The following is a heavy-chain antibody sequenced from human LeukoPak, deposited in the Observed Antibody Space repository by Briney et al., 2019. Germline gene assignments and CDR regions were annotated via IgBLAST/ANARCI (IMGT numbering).Heavy chain of an antibody. CDR2: ISAYNGNT. V-gene: IGHV1-18*01. D-gene: IGHD2-15*01. CDR1: GYTFTSYG. CDR3: ARGGYCSGGSCYPEWFDP. J-gene: IGHJ5*02. Sequence: GASVKVSCKASGYTFTSYGISWVRQAPGQGLEGMGWISAYNGNTNYAQKLQGRVTMTTDTSTSTAYMELRSLRSDDTAVYYCARGGYCSGGSCYPEWFDPWGQGTLVTVSS.